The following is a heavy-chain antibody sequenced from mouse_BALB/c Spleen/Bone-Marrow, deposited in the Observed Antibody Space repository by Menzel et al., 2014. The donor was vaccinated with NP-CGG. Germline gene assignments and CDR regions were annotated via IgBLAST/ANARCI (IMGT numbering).Heavy chain of an antibody. CDR2: INSNGGST. V-gene: IGHV5-6-3*01. CDR3: VRGNYGNYVDYFDF. D-gene: IGHD2-1*01. Sequence: EVKLVESGGGLVQPGGSLKLSCAASGFTFSNYGMSWVRQTPDKRLELVATINSNGGSTYYSDSVKGRFTISRDTAKNTLYLQMSSLKSEETTMYYCVRGNYGNYVDYFDFWGQGTTLTVSS. J-gene: IGHJ2*01. CDR1: GFTFSNYG.